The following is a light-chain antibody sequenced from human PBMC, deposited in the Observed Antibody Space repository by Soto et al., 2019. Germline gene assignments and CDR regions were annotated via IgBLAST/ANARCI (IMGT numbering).Light chain of an antibody. J-gene: IGKJ2*01. CDR2: GAS. CDR1: QSISTNY. Sequence: EIVLTQSPGTLSLSPGERATLSCRASQSISTNYLAWFQHKPGQAPRLLIYGASSRATGIPDRFSGSGSGTEFTLTIGRLEPEDFAVYFCQQYGNSPRTFGPGTKLEI. V-gene: IGKV3-20*01. CDR3: QQYGNSPRT.